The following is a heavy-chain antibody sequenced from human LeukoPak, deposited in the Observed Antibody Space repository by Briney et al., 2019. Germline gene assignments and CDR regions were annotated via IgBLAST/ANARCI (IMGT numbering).Heavy chain of an antibody. Sequence: GPLTLLCADCVVTVRSVDMVGLRHAPGRGLEWDSYISSSGSYTNYTDSVKGRFTISRDNAKNSLYLQMSSLRAEDTSVYYCARGVAGPWGQGTLVTVSS. CDR1: VVTVRSVD. V-gene: IGHV3-11*06. J-gene: IGHJ5*02. D-gene: IGHD6-19*01. CDR2: ISSSGSYT. CDR3: ARGVAGP.